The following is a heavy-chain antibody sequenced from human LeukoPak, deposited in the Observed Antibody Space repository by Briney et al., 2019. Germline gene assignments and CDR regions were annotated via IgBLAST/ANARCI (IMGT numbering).Heavy chain of an antibody. Sequence: ASETLSLTCTVSGGSISSSSYYWGWIRQPPGKGLEWIGSIYYSGSTYYNPSLKSRVTISVDTSKNQFSLKLSSVTAADTAVYYCARRDGSGSNHLNWGQGTLVIVSS. V-gene: IGHV4-39*01. J-gene: IGHJ4*02. CDR3: ARRDGSGSNHLN. CDR2: IYYSGST. D-gene: IGHD3-10*01. CDR1: GGSISSSSYY.